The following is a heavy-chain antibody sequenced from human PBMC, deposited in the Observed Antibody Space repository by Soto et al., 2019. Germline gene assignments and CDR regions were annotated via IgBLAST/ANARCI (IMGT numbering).Heavy chain of an antibody. CDR2: ISAYNGNT. J-gene: IGHJ4*02. D-gene: IGHD6-13*01. CDR1: GYTFTSYG. Sequence: ASVKVSCKASGYTFTSYGISRVRQAPGQGLEWMGWISAYNGNTNYAQKLQGRVTMTTDTSTSTAYMELRSLRSDDTAVYYCARDISEQLVGRIDYWGQGTLVTVSS. CDR3: ARDISEQLVGRIDY. V-gene: IGHV1-18*01.